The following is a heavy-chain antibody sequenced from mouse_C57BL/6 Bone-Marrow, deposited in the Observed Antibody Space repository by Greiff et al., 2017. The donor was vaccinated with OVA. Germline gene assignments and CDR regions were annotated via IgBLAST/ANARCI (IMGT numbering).Heavy chain of an antibody. J-gene: IGHJ4*01. Sequence: VQLQQSGAELAKPGASVKLSCKASGYTFTSYWMHWVKQRPGQALEWIGYINPSSGYTKYNQKFKDKATLSAYKSASTAYMQLRSLPYEDSAVYFCARWYYGMDYWGQGTSVTVSS. CDR1: GYTFTSYW. V-gene: IGHV1-7*01. CDR3: ARWYYGMDY. CDR2: INPSSGYT.